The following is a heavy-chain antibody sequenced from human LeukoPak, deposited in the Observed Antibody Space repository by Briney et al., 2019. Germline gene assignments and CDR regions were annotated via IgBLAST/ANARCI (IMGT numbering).Heavy chain of an antibody. D-gene: IGHD6-6*01. CDR1: AFTLSSQW. CDR2: VKSDGSIT. Sequence: GGSLRLSCAASAFTLSSQWMYWVRQAPGKGLVWVSRVKSDGSITEYADSVKGRLTISRDNAKNTLYLQMNSLRAEDTAVYYCARGGLYGGSSLDSWGQATLVTVSS. CDR3: ARGGLYGGSSLDS. J-gene: IGHJ4*02. V-gene: IGHV3-74*01.